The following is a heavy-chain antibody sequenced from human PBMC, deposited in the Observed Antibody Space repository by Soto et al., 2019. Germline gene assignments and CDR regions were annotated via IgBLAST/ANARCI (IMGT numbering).Heavy chain of an antibody. Sequence: SETLSLTCTVSGASISSSSFYWGWIRQPPGKGLESIANIYYDGSTYYNPSLKSRVTISFDTSKNQFSLKLSSVTAADTAAYYCARSHIVPRLFMYPYDYWGQGTPVTVSS. CDR1: GASISSSSFY. CDR2: IYYDGST. D-gene: IGHD6-6*01. J-gene: IGHJ4*02. CDR3: ARSHIVPRLFMYPYDY. V-gene: IGHV4-39*01.